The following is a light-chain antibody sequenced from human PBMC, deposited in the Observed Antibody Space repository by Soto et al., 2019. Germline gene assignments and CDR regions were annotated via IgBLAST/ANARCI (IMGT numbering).Light chain of an antibody. CDR2: EVS. Sequence: QSALTQPASVSASPGQSITISCTGSSSDIGVYKYVSWYQHHPGKAPKLMIYEVSNRPSGVSNRFSGSKSGNTASLTISGLQAEDEADYYCSSYANTDTWVFGGGTKVTVL. CDR3: SSYANTDTWV. V-gene: IGLV2-14*01. CDR1: SSDIGVYKY. J-gene: IGLJ3*02.